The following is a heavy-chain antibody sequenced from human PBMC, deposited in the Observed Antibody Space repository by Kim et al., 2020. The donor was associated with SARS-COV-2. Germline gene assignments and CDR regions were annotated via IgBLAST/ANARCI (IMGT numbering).Heavy chain of an antibody. CDR3: ARSKYDFWSGLVLDY. D-gene: IGHD3-3*01. Sequence: SETLSLTCTVSGGSISSYYWSWIRQPPGKGLEWIGYIYYSGSTNYNPSLKSRVTISVDTSKNQFSLKLSSVTAADTAVYYCARSKYDFWSGLVLDYWGRGTLVTVSS. J-gene: IGHJ4*02. CDR2: IYYSGST. V-gene: IGHV4-59*13. CDR1: GGSISSYY.